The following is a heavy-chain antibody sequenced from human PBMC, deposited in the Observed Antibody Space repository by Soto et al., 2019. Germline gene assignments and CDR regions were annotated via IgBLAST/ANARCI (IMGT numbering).Heavy chain of an antibody. J-gene: IGHJ4*02. D-gene: IGHD4-17*01. V-gene: IGHV4-34*01. CDR3: ARAPLHGDLDY. Sequence: PSETLSLTCAVYGGSFSGYYWSWIRQPPGKGLEWIGEINHSGSTNYNPSLKSRVTISVDTSKNQFSLKLSSVTAADTAVYYCARAPLHGDLDYWGQGTLVTVPQ. CDR1: GGSFSGYY. CDR2: INHSGST.